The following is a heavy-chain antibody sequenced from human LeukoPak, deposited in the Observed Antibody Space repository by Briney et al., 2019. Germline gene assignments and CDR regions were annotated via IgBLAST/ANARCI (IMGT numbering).Heavy chain of an antibody. CDR3: ARGSGGRGPLYYMDV. Sequence: ASVKVSCKASGYTFTGYYMHWVRQAPGQGLEWMGWINPNSGGTNYAQKFQGRVTMTRDTSISTAYMELSRLRSDDTAVYYCARGSGGRGPLYYMDVWGKGTTVTVSS. V-gene: IGHV1-2*02. D-gene: IGHD3-10*01. CDR1: GYTFTGYY. CDR2: INPNSGGT. J-gene: IGHJ6*03.